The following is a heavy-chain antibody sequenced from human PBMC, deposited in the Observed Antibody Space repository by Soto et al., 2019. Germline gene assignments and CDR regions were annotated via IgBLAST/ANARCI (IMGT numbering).Heavy chain of an antibody. CDR2: INSDGSIT. J-gene: IGHJ4*02. Sequence: EVQLVESGGGLVQPGGSLRLACAASGFTFSRHCMHWVRQAPGKGLVWVSRINSDGSITKSADSVEGRFTISIDNAKNTLDLQMNSLRTEDTAVYFCARGGYYDDTGPADSWGQGTLVTVSS. CDR3: ARGGYYDDTGPADS. D-gene: IGHD3-22*01. CDR1: GFTFSRHC. V-gene: IGHV3-74*03.